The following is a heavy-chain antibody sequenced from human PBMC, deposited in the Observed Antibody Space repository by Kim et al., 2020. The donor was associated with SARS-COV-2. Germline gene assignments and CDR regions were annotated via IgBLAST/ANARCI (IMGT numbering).Heavy chain of an antibody. CDR3: ARGIAVAVSDAFDI. D-gene: IGHD6-19*01. J-gene: IGHJ3*02. V-gene: IGHV3-33*01. Sequence: ADSVKGRFTSSRDNSKNTLYLQMNSLRAEDTAVYYCARGIAVAVSDAFDIWGQGTMVTVSS.